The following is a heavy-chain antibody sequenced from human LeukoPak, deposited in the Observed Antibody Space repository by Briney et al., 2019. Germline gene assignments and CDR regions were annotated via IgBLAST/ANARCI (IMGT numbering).Heavy chain of an antibody. V-gene: IGHV4-61*02. CDR1: GGSISSSSYY. Sequence: PSETLSLTCTVSGGSISSSSYYWGWIRQPPGKGLEWIGRVYTGGNTNYNPSLKSRVKISVDTSKNQFSLKLNSVTAADTAVYYCAREQLWRLGWFDPWGQGTQVTVAS. CDR3: AREQLWRLGWFDP. J-gene: IGHJ5*02. CDR2: VYTGGNT. D-gene: IGHD5-18*01.